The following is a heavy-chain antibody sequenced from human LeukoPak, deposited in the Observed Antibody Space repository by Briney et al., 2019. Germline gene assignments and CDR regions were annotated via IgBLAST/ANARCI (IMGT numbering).Heavy chain of an antibody. V-gene: IGHV1-46*01. J-gene: IGHJ4*02. CDR1: GCSFTSNY. CDR2: IYPRDGST. CDR3: ARDQEAFDY. Sequence: ASVNVSCKASGCSFTSNYIHWVRQAPGQGLEWMGMIYPRDGSTSYAQKFQGRVTVTRDTSTSTVHMELSGLRSEDTAVYYCARDQEAFDYWGQGTLVTVSS.